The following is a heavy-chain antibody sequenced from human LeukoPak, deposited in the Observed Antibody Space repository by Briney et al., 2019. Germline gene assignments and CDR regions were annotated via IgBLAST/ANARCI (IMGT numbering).Heavy chain of an antibody. J-gene: IGHJ6*03. Sequence: SETLSLTCAVYGGSFSGYYWSWIRQPPGKGLEWIGEINHSGSTNYNPSLKSRVTISVDTSKHQFSLKLISVTAADTAVYYCARKTGYSYGIYYYYYYMDVWGKGTTVTVSS. CDR2: INHSGST. D-gene: IGHD5-18*01. CDR3: ARKTGYSYGIYYYYYYMDV. V-gene: IGHV4-34*01. CDR1: GGSFSGYY.